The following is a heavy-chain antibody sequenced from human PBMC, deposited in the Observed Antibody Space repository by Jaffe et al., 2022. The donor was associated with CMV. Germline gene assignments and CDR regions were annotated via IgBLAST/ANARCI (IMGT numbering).Heavy chain of an antibody. V-gene: IGHV1-46*01. CDR3: ARDQTSGGRNQLLEGWFDP. Sequence: QVQLVQSGAEVKKPGASVKVSCKASGYTFTSYYMHWVRQAPGQGLEWMGIINPSGGSTSYAQKFQGRVTMTRDTSTSTVYMELSSLRSEDTAVYYCARDQTSGGRNQLLEGWFDPWGQGTLVTVSS. D-gene: IGHD2-2*01. J-gene: IGHJ5*02. CDR1: GYTFTSYY. CDR2: INPSGGST.